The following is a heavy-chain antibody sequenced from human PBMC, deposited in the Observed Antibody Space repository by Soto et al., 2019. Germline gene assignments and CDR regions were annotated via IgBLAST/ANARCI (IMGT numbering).Heavy chain of an antibody. CDR3: ARDRSGYCSSTSCYANYYYYGMDV. D-gene: IGHD2-2*01. V-gene: IGHV3-33*01. CDR2: IWYDGSNK. Sequence: VGSLRLSCAASGFTFSSYGMHWVRQAPGKGLEWVAVIWYDGSNKYYADSVKGRFTISRDNSKNTLYLQMNSLRAEDMAVYYCARDRSGYCSSTSCYANYYYYGMDVWGQGTTVTVSS. J-gene: IGHJ6*02. CDR1: GFTFSSYG.